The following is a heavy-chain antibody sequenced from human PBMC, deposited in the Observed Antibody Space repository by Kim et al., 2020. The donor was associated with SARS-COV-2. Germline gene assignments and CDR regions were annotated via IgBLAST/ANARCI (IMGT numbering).Heavy chain of an antibody. V-gene: IGHV3-21*01. CDR3: ASDAGAARGDY. CDR2: I. J-gene: IGHJ4*02. Sequence: IYYADSMKGRFTISRDNAKNSLYLQLNSLRAEDTAVYYCASDAGAARGDYWGQGTLVTVSS. D-gene: IGHD3-10*01.